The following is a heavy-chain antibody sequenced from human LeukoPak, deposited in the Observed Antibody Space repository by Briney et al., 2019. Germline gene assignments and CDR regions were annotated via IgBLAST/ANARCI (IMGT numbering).Heavy chain of an antibody. CDR1: YSIXXXXY. CDR3: ATRRLEFGGVIVIDP. Sequence: YSIXXXXYWXXXRXXPXKXXEXIXSIYHSGSTYYNPSLKSRVTISVDTSKNQFSLKLSSVTAADTAVYYCATRRLEFGGVIVIDPWGQGTLVTVSS. V-gene: IGHV4-38-2*01. D-gene: IGHD3-16*02. J-gene: IGHJ5*02. CDR2: IYHSGST.